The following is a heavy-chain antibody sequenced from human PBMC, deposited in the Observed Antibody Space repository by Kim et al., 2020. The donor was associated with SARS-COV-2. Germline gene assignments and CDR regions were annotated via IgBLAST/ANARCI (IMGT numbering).Heavy chain of an antibody. J-gene: IGHJ4*02. CDR2: SGST. D-gene: IGHD4-17*01. Sequence: SGSTYSNPPLKSPVTISVGTSKNQFSLKLGSVTAADTAVYYCATFTVTTHWGQGTLVTVSS. V-gene: IGHV4-39*01. CDR3: ATFTVTTH.